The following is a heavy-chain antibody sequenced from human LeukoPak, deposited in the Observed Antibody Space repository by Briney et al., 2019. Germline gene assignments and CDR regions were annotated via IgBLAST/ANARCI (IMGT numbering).Heavy chain of an antibody. V-gene: IGHV4-39*07. J-gene: IGHJ6*03. CDR1: GGSISTSNYY. D-gene: IGHD2-2*01. CDR2: IFYSGST. CDR3: ARTTEGYCSSASCFGFSYSYYMDV. Sequence: SETLSLTCTVSGGSISTSNYYWGWIRQPPGKGLEWIGSIFYSGSTYYSPSLKSRVTISVDTSKNQFSLKLSSVIAADTAVYYCARTTEGYCSSASCFGFSYSYYMDVWGKGTTVTISS.